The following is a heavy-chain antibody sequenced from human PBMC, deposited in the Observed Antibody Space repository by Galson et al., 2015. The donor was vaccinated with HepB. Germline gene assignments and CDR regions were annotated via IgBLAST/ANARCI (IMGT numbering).Heavy chain of an antibody. V-gene: IGHV1-2*04. CDR1: GYTFTGYY. CDR3: ARDYGSGSYYIKIDY. J-gene: IGHJ4*02. CDR2: INPNSGGT. D-gene: IGHD3-10*01. Sequence: SVKVSCKASGYTFTGYYMHWVRQAPGQGLEWMGWINPNSGGTNYAQKFQGWVTMTRDTSISTAYMELSRLRSDDTAVYYCARDYGSGSYYIKIDYWGQGTLVTVSS.